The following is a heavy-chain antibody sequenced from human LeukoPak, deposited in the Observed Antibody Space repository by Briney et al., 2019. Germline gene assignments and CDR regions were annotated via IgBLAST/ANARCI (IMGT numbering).Heavy chain of an antibody. CDR3: ARVGRIGELRFSY. CDR1: GYTFTSYY. V-gene: IGHV1-69*06. CDR2: IIPIFGTA. J-gene: IGHJ4*02. D-gene: IGHD1-26*01. Sequence: ASVKVSCKASGYTFTSYYMHWVRQAPGQGLEWMGGIIPIFGTANYAQKFQGRVTITADKSTSTAYMELSSLRSEDTAVYYCARVGRIGELRFSYWGQGTLVTVSS.